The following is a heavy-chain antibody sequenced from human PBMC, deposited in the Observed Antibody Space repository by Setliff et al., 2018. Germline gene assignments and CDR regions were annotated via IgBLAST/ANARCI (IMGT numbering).Heavy chain of an antibody. CDR1: GYTFTSYG. Sequence: ASVKVSCKASGYTFTSYGFSWVRQAPGQGLEWMGWISVYNGKTKYAQKFQGRVTMTTDTSTRTAYMEVTSLRSDDTAVYYCARGQAIRIRAAAGMWDRWGQGTLVTVSS. D-gene: IGHD6-13*01. CDR2: ISVYNGKT. V-gene: IGHV1-18*01. CDR3: ARGQAIRIRAAAGMWDR. J-gene: IGHJ4*02.